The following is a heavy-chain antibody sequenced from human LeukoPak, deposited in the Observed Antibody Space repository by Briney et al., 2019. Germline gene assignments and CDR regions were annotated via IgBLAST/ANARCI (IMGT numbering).Heavy chain of an antibody. CDR1: GFTFSSYV. Sequence: PGGSLRLSCAASGFTFSSYVMSWVRQAPGKGLEWVSGISGSGGSTYYADSVKGRFTISRDNSKNTVNLQMNSLRVEDTAVYYCAKMAVAGSHSWFDPWGQGTLVTVSS. J-gene: IGHJ5*02. CDR2: ISGSGGST. CDR3: AKMAVAGSHSWFDP. D-gene: IGHD6-19*01. V-gene: IGHV3-23*01.